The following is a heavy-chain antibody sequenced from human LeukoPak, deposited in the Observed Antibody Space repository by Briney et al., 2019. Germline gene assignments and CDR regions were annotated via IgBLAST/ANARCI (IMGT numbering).Heavy chain of an antibody. D-gene: IGHD2-21*02. CDR3: ARIAHCGGDCYYADY. V-gene: IGHV4-59*08. CDR2: IYYSGST. Sequence: PSETLSLTCTVSGGSISSDYWSWIRQPPGKGPEWIGYIYYSGSTNYNPSLKSRVTISVDTSKNQFSLKLSSVTAADTAVYYCARIAHCGGDCYYADYWGQGTLVTVSS. CDR1: GGSISSDY. J-gene: IGHJ4*02.